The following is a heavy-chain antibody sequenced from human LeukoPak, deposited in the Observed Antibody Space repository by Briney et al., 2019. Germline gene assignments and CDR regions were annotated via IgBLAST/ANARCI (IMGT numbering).Heavy chain of an antibody. Sequence: PGGSLRLSCAASGFTFSSYWMSWVRQAPGKGLEWVANIKQDGSENYYVDSVKGRFTISRDNPKNSLYLQMNSLRAEDTAVYYCARDPYSGSFFDYWGQGTLVTVSS. CDR3: ARDPYSGSFFDY. CDR2: IKQDGSEN. V-gene: IGHV3-7*01. D-gene: IGHD1-26*01. J-gene: IGHJ4*02. CDR1: GFTFSSYW.